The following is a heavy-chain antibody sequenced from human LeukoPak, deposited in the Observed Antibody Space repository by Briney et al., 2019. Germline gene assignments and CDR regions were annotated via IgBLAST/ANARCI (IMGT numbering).Heavy chain of an antibody. CDR2: INPNSGGT. D-gene: IGHD3-9*01. CDR1: GYTFTGYY. CDR3: ARVMRYFDWLTNAFDI. J-gene: IGHJ3*02. Sequence: ASVKVSCKASGYTFTGYYMHWVRQAPGQGLEWMGWINPNSGGTNYAQKFQGRVTMTRDTSISTAYMELSRLRSDDTAVYYCARVMRYFDWLTNAFDIWGQGTMVTVSS. V-gene: IGHV1-2*02.